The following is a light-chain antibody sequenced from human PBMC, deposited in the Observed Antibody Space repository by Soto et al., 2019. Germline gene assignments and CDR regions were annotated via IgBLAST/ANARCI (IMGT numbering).Light chain of an antibody. CDR3: QQYGGSPRIT. CDR2: GAS. J-gene: IGKJ5*01. Sequence: EIVMTQSPATLSVSRGERATLSCTANQAISSNLAWYQQKPGQAPRLLIYGASNRATGIPDRFSGSGSGTDFTLSINRLEPEDVAIYYCQQYGGSPRITVGQGTRLEIK. CDR1: QAISSN. V-gene: IGKV3-20*01.